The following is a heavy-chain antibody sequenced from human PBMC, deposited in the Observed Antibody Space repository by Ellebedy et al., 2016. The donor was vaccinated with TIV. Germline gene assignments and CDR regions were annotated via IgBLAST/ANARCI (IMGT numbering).Heavy chain of an antibody. V-gene: IGHV4-61*01. D-gene: IGHD4-17*01. CDR2: IYYSGST. Sequence: SETLSLXXTVSGGSVSSGSYYWSWIRQPPGKGLEWIGYIYYSGSTYYNPSLKSRVTISVDTSKNQFSLKLSSVTAADTAVYYCARGWDYGESWFDPWGQGTLVTVSS. CDR1: GGSVSSGSYY. J-gene: IGHJ5*02. CDR3: ARGWDYGESWFDP.